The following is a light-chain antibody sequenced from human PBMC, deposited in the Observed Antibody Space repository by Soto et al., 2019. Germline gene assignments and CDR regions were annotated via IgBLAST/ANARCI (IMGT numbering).Light chain of an antibody. CDR1: ESIVNY. Sequence: DIQVTQSPASLSSSVGDRVTLTGGANESIVNYLNWYQQKPGKAPKLLIYAATSLQRGVPSRFSGSGSGTDFTVTINSLQPEDFATHYCQQSYTTPVTFGQGTRLEIK. J-gene: IGKJ5*01. V-gene: IGKV1-39*01. CDR2: AAT. CDR3: QQSYTTPVT.